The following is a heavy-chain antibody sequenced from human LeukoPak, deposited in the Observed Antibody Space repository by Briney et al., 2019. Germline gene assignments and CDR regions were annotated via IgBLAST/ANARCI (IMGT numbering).Heavy chain of an antibody. D-gene: IGHD5-12*01. V-gene: IGHV3-48*01. CDR1: GFTFSSYA. Sequence: GGSLRLSCAASGFTFSSYAMHWVRQAPGKGLEWVSYISSSSSTIYYADSVKGRFTISRDNAKNSLYLQMNSLRAEDTAVYYCARGDEIVGTPLFDYWGQGTLVTVSS. CDR2: ISSSSSTI. J-gene: IGHJ4*02. CDR3: ARGDEIVGTPLFDY.